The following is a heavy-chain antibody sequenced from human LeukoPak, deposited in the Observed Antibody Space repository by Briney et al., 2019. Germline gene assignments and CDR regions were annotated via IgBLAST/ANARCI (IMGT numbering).Heavy chain of an antibody. CDR3: ARVFVLRLEYNWNYDGKVGWFDP. D-gene: IGHD1-7*01. V-gene: IGHV1-2*03. CDR1: GYTFTGYY. J-gene: IGHJ5*02. Sequence: LGASVKVSCKASGYTFTGYYMHWVRQAPGQGLEWMGWINPNSGGTNYAQKFQGRVTMTRDTSISTAYMELSRLRSDDTAVYYCARVFVLRLEYNWNYDGKVGWFDPWGQGTLVTVSS. CDR2: INPNSGGT.